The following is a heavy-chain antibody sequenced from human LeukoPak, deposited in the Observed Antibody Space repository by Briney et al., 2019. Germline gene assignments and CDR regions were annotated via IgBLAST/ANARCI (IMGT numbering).Heavy chain of an antibody. J-gene: IGHJ4*02. V-gene: IGHV3-23*01. Sequence: GGSLRLSCAASGFTFSSYAMSWVRQAPGKGLEWVSAISGSGGSTYCADSVKGRFTISRDNSKNTLYLQMNSLRAEDTAVYYCAKTALLYWATGYSSSWTDRRYYFDYWGQGTLVTVSS. D-gene: IGHD6-13*01. CDR1: GFTFSSYA. CDR2: ISGSGGST. CDR3: AKTALLYWATGYSSSWTDRRYYFDY.